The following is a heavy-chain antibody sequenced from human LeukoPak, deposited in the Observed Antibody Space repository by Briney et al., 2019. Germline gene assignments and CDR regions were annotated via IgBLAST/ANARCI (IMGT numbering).Heavy chain of an antibody. J-gene: IGHJ6*03. CDR3: ARDGGPDYYYYYMDV. D-gene: IGHD3-3*01. Sequence: SQTLSLTCTVSGGSISSGSYYWSWIRQPAGKGLEWIGRIYTSGSTNYNPSLKSRVTISVDTSKSQFSLKLSSVTAADTAVYYCARDGGPDYYYYYMDVWGKGTTVTVSS. V-gene: IGHV4-61*02. CDR1: GGSISSGSYY. CDR2: IYTSGST.